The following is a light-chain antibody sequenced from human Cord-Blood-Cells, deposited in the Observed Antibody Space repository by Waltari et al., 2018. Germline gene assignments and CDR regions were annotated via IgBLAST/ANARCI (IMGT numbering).Light chain of an antibody. V-gene: IGLV2-23*01. Sequence: QSALTQPASVSGSPGQSITIPCTGTRSDVGRYNLVSWYQQHPGKAPKLMIYAGSQRPSGVSNRFSGSKSGNTASLTIPGLQAEDGADYYCCSYAGSSTWVFGGGTKLTVL. CDR1: RSDVGRYNL. CDR3: CSYAGSSTWV. J-gene: IGLJ3*02. CDR2: AGS.